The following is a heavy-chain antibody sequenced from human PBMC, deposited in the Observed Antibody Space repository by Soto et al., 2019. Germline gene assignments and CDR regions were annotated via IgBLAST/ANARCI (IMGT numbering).Heavy chain of an antibody. CDR3: ARGLILWFGEFSRRGGYYMDV. Sequence: SETLSLTCAVYGGSFSGYQWTWIRQTPGKRLEWIGEINDSGNINYNPSLKSRVTILVDTPKKQISLKLSSVTAADTAVYYCARGLILWFGEFSRRGGYYMDVWGKGTTVTVSS. J-gene: IGHJ6*03. CDR1: GGSFSGYQ. V-gene: IGHV4-34*01. CDR2: INDSGNI. D-gene: IGHD3-10*01.